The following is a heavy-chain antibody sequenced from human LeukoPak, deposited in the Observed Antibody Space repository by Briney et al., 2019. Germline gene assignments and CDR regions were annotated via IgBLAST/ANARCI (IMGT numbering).Heavy chain of an antibody. CDR1: GGSISSYY. CDR2: IYTSGST. Sequence: SETLSLTCTVSGGSISSYYWSWIRQPAGKGLEWIGRIYTSGSTNYNPSLKSRVTMSVDTSKNQFSLKLSSVTAADTAVYYCARDSRETTADLGYYYYYYMDVWGKGTTVTVSS. D-gene: IGHD1-1*01. CDR3: ARDSRETTADLGYYYYYYMDV. V-gene: IGHV4-4*07. J-gene: IGHJ6*03.